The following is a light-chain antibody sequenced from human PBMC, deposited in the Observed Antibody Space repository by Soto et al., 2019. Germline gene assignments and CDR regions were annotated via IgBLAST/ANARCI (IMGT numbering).Light chain of an antibody. CDR3: QTWGTGILV. V-gene: IGLV4-69*01. CDR2: LNSDGRH. J-gene: IGLJ2*01. CDR1: SRHSSYA. Sequence: QLVLTQSPSASASLGASVKLTCTLSSRHSSYAIAWPQQQPEKGPRYLMKLNSDGRHTKGDVTPDRFSGSSSGTERYLTISSLQSEDEADYYCQTWGTGILVFGGGTKLTVL.